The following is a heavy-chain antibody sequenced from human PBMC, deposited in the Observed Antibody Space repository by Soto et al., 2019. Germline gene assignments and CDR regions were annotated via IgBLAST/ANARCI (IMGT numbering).Heavy chain of an antibody. J-gene: IGHJ3*02. CDR3: ARGGGQANFDI. V-gene: IGHV3-74*01. D-gene: IGHD2-15*01. Sequence: EVQLVESGGGLVQPGGSLRLSCAASGFTFSSYWMHWVRQAPGKGLVWVSRINNDGSSKIYADSVKGRFTISRDNAKNTLHLQMNSLGAEVRAVYYWARGGGQANFDIWGQGTMVTVSS. CDR1: GFTFSSYW. CDR2: INNDGSSK.